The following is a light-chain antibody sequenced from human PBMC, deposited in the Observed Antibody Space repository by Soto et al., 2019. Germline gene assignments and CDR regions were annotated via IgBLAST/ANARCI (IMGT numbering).Light chain of an antibody. CDR1: QAVSSY. J-gene: IGKJ2*01. CDR2: DAS. Sequence: EIVMTQSPAALSVSLGERVSLTCRASQAVSSYLAWYQQKPGQAPRLLISDASTRATDIPDRFSGSGSGTDFTLTISSLQSSDLAVYYCLQYSTWPRLYTFGQGTKLEIK. CDR3: LQYSTWPRLYT. V-gene: IGKV3-15*01.